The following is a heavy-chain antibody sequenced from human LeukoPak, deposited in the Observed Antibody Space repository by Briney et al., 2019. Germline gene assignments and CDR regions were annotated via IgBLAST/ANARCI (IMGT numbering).Heavy chain of an antibody. J-gene: IGHJ4*02. D-gene: IGHD4-17*01. CDR2: ISSSNNTI. V-gene: IGHV3-48*01. CDR1: GFPFSRYS. Sequence: GGSLRLSCAASGFPFSRYSVNWVRQAPGKGLEWVSYISSSNNTIYYADSVKGRFTISRDNAKNSLYLQMNSLRAEDTAVYFCARDGYGDYLFDYWGQGTLVTVSS. CDR3: ARDGYGDYLFDY.